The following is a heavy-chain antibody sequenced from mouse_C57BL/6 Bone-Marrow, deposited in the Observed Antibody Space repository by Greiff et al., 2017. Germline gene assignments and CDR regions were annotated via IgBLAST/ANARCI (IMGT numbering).Heavy chain of an antibody. V-gene: IGHV1-61*01. J-gene: IGHJ2*01. CDR2: IYPSDSET. CDR3: ALYYGSSRGFDY. CDR1: GYTFTSYW. Sequence: QVQLQQSGAELVRPGSSVKLSCKASGYTFTSYWMDWVKQRPGQGLEWIGNIYPSDSETHYNQKFKDKATLTVDKSSSTAYMQLSSLTSEDSAVYYCALYYGSSRGFDYWGQGTTLTVSS. D-gene: IGHD1-1*01.